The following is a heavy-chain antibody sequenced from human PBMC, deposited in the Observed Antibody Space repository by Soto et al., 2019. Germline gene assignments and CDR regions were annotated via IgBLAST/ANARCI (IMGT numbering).Heavy chain of an antibody. J-gene: IGHJ6*03. CDR2: INAGNDNT. Sequence: ASVKVSCKASGYTFTTHGIHWVRQAPXQRFEWMGWINAGNDNTKYSQKFQGRVTITRDTSASTAYMELSSLRSEDTAFYYCARDPYSNSQYYSHMDVWGKGATVTVSS. CDR3: ARDPYSNSQYYSHMDV. CDR1: GYTFTTHG. V-gene: IGHV1-3*01. D-gene: IGHD4-4*01.